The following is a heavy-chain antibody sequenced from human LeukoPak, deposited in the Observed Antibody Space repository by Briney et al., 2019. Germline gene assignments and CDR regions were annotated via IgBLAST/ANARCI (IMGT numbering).Heavy chain of an antibody. CDR1: GDSINSGHW. J-gene: IGHJ4*02. CDR3: ARDGGSYRDFEY. Sequence: SGTLSLTCAVSGDSINSGHWWSWVRQPPGKGLEWIGEIKHGGSTNYNPSLKSRVTISVDRSKNQFSLKVNSVTAADTAVYYCARDGGSYRDFEYWGQGTLVTVSS. D-gene: IGHD1-26*01. CDR2: IKHGGST. V-gene: IGHV4-4*02.